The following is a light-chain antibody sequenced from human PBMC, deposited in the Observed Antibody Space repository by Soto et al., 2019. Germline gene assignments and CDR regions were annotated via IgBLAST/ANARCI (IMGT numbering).Light chain of an antibody. V-gene: IGKV3-15*01. CDR1: QSVSSN. CDR3: QQYNNWPSWT. Sequence: MTQSPATLSVSPGERATLSCRASQSVSSNLAWYQQKPGQAPRLLIYGASTRATGIPARFSGSGSGTEFTLTISSLQSEDFAVYYCQQYNNWPSWTFGQGTKVEIK. CDR2: GAS. J-gene: IGKJ1*01.